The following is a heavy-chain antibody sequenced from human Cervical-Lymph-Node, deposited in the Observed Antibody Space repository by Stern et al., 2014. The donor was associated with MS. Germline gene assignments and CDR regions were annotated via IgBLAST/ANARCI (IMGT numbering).Heavy chain of an antibody. Sequence: EVQLVESGAEVKKPGESLKISCKGSGYSFVSHWIGWVRQMPGKGLEWMGILYPADSETRYSPSFQGQVTISADKSISTAYLQWSSLKASDTAMYYCARTVCSGGSCYTVPFDYWGQGTLVTVSS. D-gene: IGHD2-15*01. CDR3: ARTVCSGGSCYTVPFDY. J-gene: IGHJ4*02. CDR1: GYSFVSHW. V-gene: IGHV5-51*01. CDR2: LYPADSET.